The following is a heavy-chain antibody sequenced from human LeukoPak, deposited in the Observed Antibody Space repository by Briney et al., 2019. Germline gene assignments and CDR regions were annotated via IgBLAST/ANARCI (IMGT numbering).Heavy chain of an antibody. D-gene: IGHD6-13*01. Sequence: ETLSLTCTVSGGSISSYYWSWIRQPPGKGLEWIGYIYYSGSTNYNPSLKSRVTISVDTSKNRFSLKLSSVTAADTAVYYCARQALAAAAVDYWGQGTLVTVSS. J-gene: IGHJ4*02. CDR1: GGSISSYY. CDR2: IYYSGST. V-gene: IGHV4-59*08. CDR3: ARQALAAAAVDY.